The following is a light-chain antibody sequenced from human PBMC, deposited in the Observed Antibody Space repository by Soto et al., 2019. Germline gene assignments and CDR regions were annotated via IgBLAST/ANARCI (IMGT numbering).Light chain of an antibody. V-gene: IGKV1-8*01. CDR1: QGISSY. CDR2: AAS. CDR3: QQYYSYPRT. Sequence: AIRMTQSPSSLSASTGARVTITCRASQGISSYLAWYQQKPGKAPKVLIYAASTLQSGVPSRFSGSGSGTDFTLTISCLQSEDFATYYCQQYYSYPRTFGQGTKVEIK. J-gene: IGKJ1*01.